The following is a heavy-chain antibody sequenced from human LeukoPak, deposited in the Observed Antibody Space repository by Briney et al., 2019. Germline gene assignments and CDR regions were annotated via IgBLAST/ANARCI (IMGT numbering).Heavy chain of an antibody. CDR2: LIPILGIA. D-gene: IGHD4-23*01. CDR1: GYTFTSYG. CDR3: ARDGDGGNSDY. V-gene: IGHV1-69*04. Sequence: GASVKVSCKASGYTFTSYGISWVREAPGQGLEWMGRLIPILGIANYAQKFQGRVTITADKSTSTAYMELSSLRSEDTAVYYCARDGDGGNSDYWGQGTLVTVSS. J-gene: IGHJ4*02.